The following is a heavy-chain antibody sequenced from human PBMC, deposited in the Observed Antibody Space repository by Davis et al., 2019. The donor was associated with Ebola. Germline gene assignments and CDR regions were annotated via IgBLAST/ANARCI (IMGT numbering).Heavy chain of an antibody. D-gene: IGHD2-8*02. CDR3: ASLRRTITGMDDGFDI. V-gene: IGHV5-51*01. Sequence: GESLKISCKASGYTFTRYWIVWVRQMPGKGLEWMGIIYTGDSDTRYSPSFRGQVTISADKSFKTAFLQWTSLKASDTAMYYCASLRRTITGMDDGFDIWGQGTMVTVSS. CDR2: IYTGDSDT. J-gene: IGHJ3*02. CDR1: GYTFTRYW.